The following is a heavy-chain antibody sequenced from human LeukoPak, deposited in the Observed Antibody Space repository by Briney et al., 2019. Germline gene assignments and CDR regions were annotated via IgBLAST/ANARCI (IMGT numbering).Heavy chain of an antibody. CDR2: IYHSGST. CDR1: GYPISSGYF. Sequence: SETLSLTCTVSGYPISSGYFWGWIRQSPGKGLDWIGTIYHSGSTYYNPSLKSRVTISVDTSKNQFSLKLTSVTAADTAVYYCAREVAYWGQGILVTVSS. V-gene: IGHV4-38-2*02. CDR3: AREVAY. J-gene: IGHJ4*02.